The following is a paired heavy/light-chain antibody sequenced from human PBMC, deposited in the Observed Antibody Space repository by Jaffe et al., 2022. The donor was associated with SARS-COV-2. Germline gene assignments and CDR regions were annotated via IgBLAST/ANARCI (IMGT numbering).Heavy chain of an antibody. D-gene: IGHD3-16*02. Sequence: QVQLVQSGAEVKKPGASVKVSCKASGYTFTSYDISWVRQAPGQGLEWMGWISAYNGNTNYAQKLQGRVTMTTDTSTNTAYMELRSLRSDDTAVYYCAREGLLRLGELSPNWFDPWGQGTLVTVSS. CDR3: AREGLLRLGELSPNWFDP. V-gene: IGHV1-18*01. CDR2: ISAYNGNT. CDR1: GYTFTSYD. J-gene: IGHJ5*02.
Light chain of an antibody. CDR1: QSVSSY. V-gene: IGKV3-11*01. Sequence: EIVLTQSPATLSLSPGERATLSCRASQSVSSYLAWYQQKPGQAPRLLIYDASNRATGIPARFSGSGSGTDFTLTISSLEPEDFAVYYCQQRSNWPGTFGGGTKVEIK. CDR3: QQRSNWPGT. J-gene: IGKJ4*01. CDR2: DAS.